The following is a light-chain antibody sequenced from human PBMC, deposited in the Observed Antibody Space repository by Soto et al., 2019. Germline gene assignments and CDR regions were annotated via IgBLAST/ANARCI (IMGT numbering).Light chain of an antibody. Sequence: SYELTQPPSVSVSPGQTASITCSGHKLGNKYACWYQQKPGQSPVLVIYQDTKRPSGIPERFSGSNSGNTATLTISGTQAMDEAHYYCQAQDRSTVVFGGGTKLTVL. CDR1: KLGNKY. CDR2: QDT. J-gene: IGLJ2*01. V-gene: IGLV3-1*01. CDR3: QAQDRSTVV.